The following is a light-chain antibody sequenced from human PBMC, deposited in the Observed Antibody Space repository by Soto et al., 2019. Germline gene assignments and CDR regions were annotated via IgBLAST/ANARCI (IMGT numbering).Light chain of an antibody. CDR1: QSVGGY. CDR2: DAS. CDR3: HQRSNWPPLT. J-gene: IGKJ4*01. V-gene: IGKV3-11*01. Sequence: EIVLTQSPATLSLSPGERATLSCRASQSVGGYLDWYQQKPGQAPRLLIYDASNTASGIPARFSGSGSGTDFTLTNSGLQPEDLAVYYCHQRSNWPPLTFGGGTKVEIK.